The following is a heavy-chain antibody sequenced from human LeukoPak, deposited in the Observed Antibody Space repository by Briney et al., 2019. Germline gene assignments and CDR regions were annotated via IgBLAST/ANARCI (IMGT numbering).Heavy chain of an antibody. CDR3: ATHIYSSSWYYFDY. J-gene: IGHJ4*02. Sequence: SETLSLTCTVSGGSISSGGYYWSWIRQHPGKGLEWIGYIYYSGSTYYNPSLKSRVTISVDTSKNQFSLKLSSVTAADTAVYYCATHIYSSSWYYFDYWGQGTLVTVSS. D-gene: IGHD6-13*01. CDR1: GGSISSGGYY. CDR2: IYYSGST. V-gene: IGHV4-31*03.